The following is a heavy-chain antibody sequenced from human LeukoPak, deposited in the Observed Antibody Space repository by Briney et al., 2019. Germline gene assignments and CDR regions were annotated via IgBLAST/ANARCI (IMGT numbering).Heavy chain of an antibody. D-gene: IGHD6-19*01. J-gene: IGHJ4*02. CDR3: AKIWGSSGWYEYSFDY. V-gene: IGHV3-33*06. CDR2: IWYDGSNK. Sequence: GGSLRLSCAASGXTFSNYGMHWVRQAPGKGREWVALIWYDGSNKYYADSVKGRFTISRDNSKNTLYLQMNSLRAEDTAVYYCAKIWGSSGWYEYSFDYWGQGTLVTVSS. CDR1: GXTFSNYG.